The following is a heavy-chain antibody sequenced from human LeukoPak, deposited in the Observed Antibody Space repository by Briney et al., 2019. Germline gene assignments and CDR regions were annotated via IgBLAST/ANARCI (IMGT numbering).Heavy chain of an antibody. CDR3: AKERGHPLPNYHMDV. J-gene: IGHJ6*03. D-gene: IGHD4/OR15-4a*01. V-gene: IGHV3-48*01. CDR2: ISSSSSTI. CDR1: GFTFSTYS. Sequence: GGSLRLSCAASGFTFSTYSIDWVRQAPGKGLEWISYISSSSSTIDFADSVKGRFTISRDSSKNTLYLQMNSLRADDTAVYYCAKERGHPLPNYHMDVWGKGTTVTVSS.